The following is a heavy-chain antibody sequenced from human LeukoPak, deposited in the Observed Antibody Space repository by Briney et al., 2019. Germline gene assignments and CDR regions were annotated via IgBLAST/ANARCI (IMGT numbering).Heavy chain of an antibody. D-gene: IGHD2-21*02. J-gene: IGHJ3*02. CDR2: ISGSGGST. CDR3: ANLGIVVVTAIPVADAFDI. Sequence: PGGSLRLSCAASGFTFSSYAMSWVRQAPGKGLEWVSAISGSGGSTYYADSVKGRFTISRDNSKNTLYLQMNSLRAEDTAVYYCANLGIVVVTAIPVADAFDIWGQGTMLTVSS. V-gene: IGHV3-23*01. CDR1: GFTFSSYA.